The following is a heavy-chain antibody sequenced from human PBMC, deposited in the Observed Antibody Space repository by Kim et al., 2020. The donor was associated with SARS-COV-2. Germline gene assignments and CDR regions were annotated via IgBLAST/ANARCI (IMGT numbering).Heavy chain of an antibody. Sequence: YSQKVQGRVTNTRDTAASTAYMEMSSLRSEDTAVYYCARDGGFGDYGGFDYWGQGTRVNVSS. CDR3: ARDGGFGDYGGFDY. D-gene: IGHD4-17*01. J-gene: IGHJ4*02. V-gene: IGHV1-3*01.